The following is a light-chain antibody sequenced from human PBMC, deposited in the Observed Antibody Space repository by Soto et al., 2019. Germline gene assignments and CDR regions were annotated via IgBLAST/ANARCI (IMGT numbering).Light chain of an antibody. V-gene: IGKV3-20*01. Sequence: EIVMAQFPETLGVSVGERATIKCRSSQSLLHSSDNRNYLTWYQQKPGQAPRLLIYGASSRASAIPDRFSGSGSGTDFTLTISRLEPEDFAVYYCQQYGSSPPYTFGQGTKVDIK. CDR3: QQYGSSPPYT. CDR1: QSLLHSSDNRNY. J-gene: IGKJ2*01. CDR2: GAS.